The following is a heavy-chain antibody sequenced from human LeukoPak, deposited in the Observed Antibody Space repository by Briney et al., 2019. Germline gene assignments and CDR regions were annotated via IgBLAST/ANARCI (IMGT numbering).Heavy chain of an antibody. CDR3: ARDSADTAMALYYYYMDV. CDR2: IYYSGST. J-gene: IGHJ6*03. V-gene: IGHV4-30-4*08. Sequence: SSQTLSLTCTVSGGSISSGDYYWCWIRQPPGKGLEWIGYIYYSGSTYYNPSLKSRVTISVDTSKNQFSLKLSPVTAADTAVYYCARDSADTAMALYYYYMDVWGKGTTVTVSS. CDR1: GGSISSGDYY. D-gene: IGHD5-18*01.